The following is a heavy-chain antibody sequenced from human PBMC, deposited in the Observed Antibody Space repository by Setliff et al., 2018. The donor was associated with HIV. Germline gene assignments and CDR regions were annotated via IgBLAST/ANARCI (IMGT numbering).Heavy chain of an antibody. J-gene: IGHJ4*01. CDR1: GGSFSGYC. CDR2: IYHTGST. V-gene: IGHV4-34*01. CDR3: ARHEGGAVAGTWYYFDY. Sequence: SETLSLTCAVYGGSFSGYCWSWIRQPPGKGLEWIGNIYHTGSTNCNPSLKSRVTMSVDTSRNHFSLKLTSVTAADTALYYCARHEGGAVAGTWYYFDYWGHGTLVTVSS. D-gene: IGHD6-19*01.